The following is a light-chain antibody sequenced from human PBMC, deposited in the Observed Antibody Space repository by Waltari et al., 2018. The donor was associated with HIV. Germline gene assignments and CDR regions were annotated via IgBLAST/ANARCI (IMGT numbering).Light chain of an antibody. V-gene: IGKV1-12*01. CDR1: QGIGTW. J-gene: IGKJ4*01. Sequence: ETLMTQSPSSLSASVGDRVTITCRASQGIGTWLAWYQQKAGKAPKLLIYAASTLQSGVPSKFSGGGSGTDFTLTINNLQADDSATYFCQQGDTLPFTFGGGTKVEI. CDR2: AAS. CDR3: QQGDTLPFT.